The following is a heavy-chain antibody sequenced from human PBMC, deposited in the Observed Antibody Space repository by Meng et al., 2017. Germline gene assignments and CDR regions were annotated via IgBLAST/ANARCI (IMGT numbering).Heavy chain of an antibody. J-gene: IGHJ4*02. V-gene: IGHV3-30*04. D-gene: IGHD5-18*01. CDR3: ARVLAFERYSYGYDPDDY. CDR1: GFTFSSYE. CDR2: ISYDGSNK. Sequence: GESLKISCAASGFTFSSYEMNWVRQAPGKGLEWVAVISYDGSNKYYADSVKGRFTISRDNSKNTLYLQMNSLRAEDTAVYYCARVLAFERYSYGYDPDDYWGQGTLVTVSS.